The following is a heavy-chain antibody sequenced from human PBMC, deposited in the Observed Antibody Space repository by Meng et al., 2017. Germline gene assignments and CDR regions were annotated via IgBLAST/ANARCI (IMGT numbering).Heavy chain of an antibody. CDR3: ARGPNRWTGFDY. V-gene: IGHV1-8*01. CDR1: GYTFTSYD. CDR2: MNPNSGNT. Sequence: QVQLVQFGDEVKKPGASVKVSCKASGYTFTSYDINWVRQATGQGLEWMGWMNPNSGNTGYAQKFQGRVTMTRNTSISTAYMELSSLRSEDTAVYYCARGPNRWTGFDYWGQGTLVTVSS. J-gene: IGHJ4*02. D-gene: IGHD3/OR15-3a*01.